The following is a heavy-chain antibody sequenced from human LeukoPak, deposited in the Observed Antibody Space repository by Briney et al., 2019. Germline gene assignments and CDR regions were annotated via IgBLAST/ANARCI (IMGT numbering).Heavy chain of an antibody. D-gene: IGHD3-9*01. CDR3: ARARADYDIFINQVAYYFDY. CDR1: GGSISSGSYY. Sequence: SETLSLTCTVSGGSISSGSYYWSWIRQPAGKGLEWIGRIYTSGSTNYNPSLKSRVTISVDTSKNQFSLKLSSVTAADTAVYYCARARADYDIFINQVAYYFDYWGQGTLVTVSS. J-gene: IGHJ4*02. CDR2: IYTSGST. V-gene: IGHV4-61*02.